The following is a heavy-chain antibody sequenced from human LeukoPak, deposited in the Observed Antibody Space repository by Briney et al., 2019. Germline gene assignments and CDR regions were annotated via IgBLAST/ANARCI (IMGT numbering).Heavy chain of an antibody. V-gene: IGHV4-39*02. CDR3: AKSNSLSGIAA. CDR1: LGSISTRVFY. Sequence: SETLSLTRTVSLGSISTRVFYWGCIPEPPGGGLEWIGSIYHSRSTYYNPYLKSRVTLSVDTSKNHCALTLSSVTAANTAVYYGAKSNSLSGIAAWGQGTLVTVSS. J-gene: IGHJ5*02. D-gene: IGHD3-16*01. CDR2: IYHSRST.